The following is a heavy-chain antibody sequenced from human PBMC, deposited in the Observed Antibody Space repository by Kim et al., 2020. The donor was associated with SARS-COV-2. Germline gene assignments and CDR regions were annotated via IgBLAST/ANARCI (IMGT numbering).Heavy chain of an antibody. J-gene: IGHJ2*01. V-gene: IGHV4-59*01. CDR2: VYYSGTT. Sequence: SETLSLTCTVSGGSIGIFYWTWIRQTPGKGLEWIGSVYYSGTTNYNPSLESRVTISVDTSRNQFSLNLRSVTAADTAVYYCARDGSGLSWFFDLWGRGTQVTVSS. CDR3: ARDGSGLSWFFDL. D-gene: IGHD3-3*01. CDR1: GGSIGIFY.